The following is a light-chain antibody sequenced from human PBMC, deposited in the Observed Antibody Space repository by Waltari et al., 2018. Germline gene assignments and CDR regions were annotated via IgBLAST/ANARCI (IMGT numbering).Light chain of an antibody. CDR3: QQYGSSPLT. Sequence: EIVLTQSPGPLSLSQGEGATLSCRASQSVSSNYLTWYQQKPGQAPRLLIYGASSRATGIPDRFSGSGSGTDFTLTISRLEPEDFAVYYCQQYGSSPLTFGPGTKVDIK. V-gene: IGKV3-20*01. CDR2: GAS. J-gene: IGKJ3*01. CDR1: QSVSSNY.